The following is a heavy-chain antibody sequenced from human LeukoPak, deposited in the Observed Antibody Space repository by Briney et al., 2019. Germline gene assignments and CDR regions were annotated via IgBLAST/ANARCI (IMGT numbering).Heavy chain of an antibody. J-gene: IGHJ4*02. CDR3: ARDGTSTDDY. V-gene: IGHV1-18*01. Sequence: ASVKVSCKASGYAFTGQYLHWVRQAPGQGLEWMGWSSTNSDNANYAQKFQGRVTMTTDTSTSTAYMELRSLRSDDTAVYYCARDGTSTDDYWGQGTAVTVSS. CDR2: SSTNSDNA. CDR1: GYAFTGQY. D-gene: IGHD1-7*01.